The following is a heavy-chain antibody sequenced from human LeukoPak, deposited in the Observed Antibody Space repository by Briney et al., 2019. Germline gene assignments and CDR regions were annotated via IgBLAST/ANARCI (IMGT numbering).Heavy chain of an antibody. CDR3: ALYYDSSGYYYPPEYFQH. D-gene: IGHD3-22*01. J-gene: IGHJ1*01. Sequence: ASVKVSCKASGYTFTSYYMHWVRQAPGQGLEWMGRIIPILGIANYAQKFQGRVTITADKSTSTAYMELSSLRSEDTAVYYCALYYDSSGYYYPPEYFQHWGQGTLVTVS. CDR1: GYTFTSYY. V-gene: IGHV1-69*02. CDR2: IIPILGIA.